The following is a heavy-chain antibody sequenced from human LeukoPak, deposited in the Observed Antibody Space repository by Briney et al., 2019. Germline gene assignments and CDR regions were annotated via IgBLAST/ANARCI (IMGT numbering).Heavy chain of an antibody. CDR2: ISYDGSSK. Sequence: GRSLRLSCAASGFTFSSYGMHWVRQAPGKGLEWVAVISYDGSSKYYADSVKGRFTISRDNSKNTLYLQMNSLRAEDTAVYYCAKDLRGYSYGLRNNWFDPWGQGTLVTVSS. J-gene: IGHJ5*02. CDR1: GFTFSSYG. CDR3: AKDLRGYSYGLRNNWFDP. V-gene: IGHV3-30*18. D-gene: IGHD5-18*01.